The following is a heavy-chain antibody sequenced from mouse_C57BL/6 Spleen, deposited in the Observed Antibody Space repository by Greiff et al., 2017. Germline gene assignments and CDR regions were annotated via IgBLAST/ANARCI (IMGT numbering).Heavy chain of an antibody. J-gene: IGHJ2*01. CDR1: GYSITSGYY. V-gene: IGHV3-6*01. CDR3: ARKGGY. CDR2: ISYDGSN. Sequence: EVKLMESGPGLVKPSQSLSLTCSVTGYSITSGYYWNWIRQFPGNKLEWMGYISYDGSNNYNPSLKNRISITRDTSKNQFFLKLNSVTTEDTATYYCARKGGYGGQGTTLTVSS.